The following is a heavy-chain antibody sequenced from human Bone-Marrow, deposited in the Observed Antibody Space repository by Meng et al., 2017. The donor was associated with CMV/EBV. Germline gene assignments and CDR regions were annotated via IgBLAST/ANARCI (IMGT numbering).Heavy chain of an antibody. Sequence: LSLTCAASGFTFNRCGMAWVRQAPGKGLEWVSTLNDDGSNTHYADSVKGRFTISRDNSKNTLYLEMNSLRVEDTAEYFCAKDAGGEIMWDDWSQGTLVTVPS. J-gene: IGHJ4*02. CDR1: GFTFNRCG. D-gene: IGHD3-10*01. CDR3: AKDAGGEIMWDD. V-gene: IGHV3-23*01. CDR2: LNDDGSNT.